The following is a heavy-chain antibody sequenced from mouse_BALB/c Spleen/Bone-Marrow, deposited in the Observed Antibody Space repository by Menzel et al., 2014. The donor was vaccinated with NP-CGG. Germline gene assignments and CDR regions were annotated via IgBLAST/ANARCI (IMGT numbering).Heavy chain of an antibody. Sequence: EVQLQQSGPELVKPGDSVKMSCKASGYTFTSYVMHWVKQKPGQGLEWIGYINPYNDGTKYNEKFKGKATLTSDKSSNTAYMELSSLTSEDSAVYYCTPGDFAYWGQGTLVTVSA. CDR1: GYTFTSYV. V-gene: IGHV1-14*01. CDR2: INPYNDGT. J-gene: IGHJ3*01. CDR3: TPGDFAY.